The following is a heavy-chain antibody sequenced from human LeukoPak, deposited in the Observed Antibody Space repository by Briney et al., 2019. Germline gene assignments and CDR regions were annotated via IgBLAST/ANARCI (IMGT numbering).Heavy chain of an antibody. CDR1: GFTFSSYE. CDR3: ARVRGYGSESFDY. Sequence: GGSLRLSCAASGFTFSSYEMNWVRQAPGKGLEWVSYISSSGSIIHYADAVKGRFTTSRDNAKNPLHLQMNSLRAEDTAIYYCARVRGYGSESFDYWGQGTLVTVSS. D-gene: IGHD3-10*01. CDR2: ISSSGSII. V-gene: IGHV3-48*03. J-gene: IGHJ4*02.